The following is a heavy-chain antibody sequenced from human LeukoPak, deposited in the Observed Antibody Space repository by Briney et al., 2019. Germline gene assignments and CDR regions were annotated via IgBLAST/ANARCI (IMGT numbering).Heavy chain of an antibody. V-gene: IGHV4-31*03. Sequence: SETLSLTCTVSGGSISSGGYYWSWIRQHPGKGLEWIGYIYYSGSTYYNPSLKSRITISVDTSKNQFSLKLSSVTAADTAVYYCARVRDCSAGSCYVDYWGQGTLVTVSS. CDR1: GGSISSGGYY. CDR2: IYYSGST. J-gene: IGHJ4*02. D-gene: IGHD2-15*01. CDR3: ARVRDCSAGSCYVDY.